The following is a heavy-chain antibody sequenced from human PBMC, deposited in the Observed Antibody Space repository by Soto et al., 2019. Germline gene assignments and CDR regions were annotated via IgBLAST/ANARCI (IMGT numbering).Heavy chain of an antibody. D-gene: IGHD7-27*01. Sequence: PGGSLRLSCAASGFTFSSYSMNWVRQAPGKGLEWVSSISSSSSYIYYADSVKGRFTISRDNAENSLYLQMNSLRAEDTAVYYCARGPLTDAFDIWGQGTMVTVSS. CDR3: ARGPLTDAFDI. V-gene: IGHV3-21*01. J-gene: IGHJ3*02. CDR1: GFTFSSYS. CDR2: ISSSSSYI.